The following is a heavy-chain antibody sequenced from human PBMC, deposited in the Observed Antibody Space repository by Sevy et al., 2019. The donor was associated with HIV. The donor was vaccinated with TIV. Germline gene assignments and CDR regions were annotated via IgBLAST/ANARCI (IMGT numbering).Heavy chain of an antibody. CDR2: IYYSGST. CDR1: GGSISSSSYY. Sequence: SETLSLTCTVSGGSISSSSYYWGWIRQPPGKGREWIGSIYYSGSTYYNPSLKSRVTISVATSKNQFSLKLSSVTAADTAVYYCARLPYSSSWYLRSNYYYYGMDVWGQGTTVTVSS. J-gene: IGHJ6*02. D-gene: IGHD6-13*01. V-gene: IGHV4-39*01. CDR3: ARLPYSSSWYLRSNYYYYGMDV.